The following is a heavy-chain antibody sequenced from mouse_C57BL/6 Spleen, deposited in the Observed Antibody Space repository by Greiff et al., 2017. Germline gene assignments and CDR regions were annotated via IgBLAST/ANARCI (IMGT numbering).Heavy chain of an antibody. J-gene: IGHJ1*03. CDR3: ARDHYDGYYEKYFDV. CDR1: GYSITSGYD. D-gene: IGHD2-3*01. CDR2: ISYSGST. V-gene: IGHV3-1*01. Sequence: EVKLVESGPGMVKPSQSLSLTCTVTGYSITSGYDWHWIRHFPGNKLEWMGYISYSGSTNYNPSLKSRISITHDTSKNHFFLKLNSVTTEDTATYYCARDHYDGYYEKYFDVWGTGATVTVSS.